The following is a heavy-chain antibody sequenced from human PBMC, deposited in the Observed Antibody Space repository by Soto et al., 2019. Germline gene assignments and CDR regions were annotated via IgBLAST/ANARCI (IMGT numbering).Heavy chain of an antibody. Sequence: GASVKVSCKASGFTFTSSAVQRVRQARGQRLEWIGWIVVGSGNTNYAQKFQERVTITRDMSTSTAYMELSSLRSEDTAVYYCAADTRDGAYCGGDCYSDAFDIWGQGTMVTVSS. J-gene: IGHJ3*02. CDR1: GFTFTSSA. CDR3: AADTRDGAYCGGDCYSDAFDI. D-gene: IGHD2-21*01. V-gene: IGHV1-58*01. CDR2: IVVGSGNT.